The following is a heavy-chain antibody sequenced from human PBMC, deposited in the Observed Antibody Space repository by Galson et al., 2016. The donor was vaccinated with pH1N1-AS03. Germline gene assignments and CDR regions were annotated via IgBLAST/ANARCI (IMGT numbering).Heavy chain of an antibody. CDR3: ARPAHYDSSERDALDV. V-gene: IGHV5-51*03. CDR2: IFPGDSDT. D-gene: IGHD3-22*01. J-gene: IGHJ3*01. CDR1: GYGFNGYW. Sequence: QSGAEVKKPGDSLKISCKSSGYGFNGYWTGWVRQMPGKGLEWMGIIFPGDSDTGYSPSFQGQVTISADKSTRTTYLQWRSLKASDTAIYYRARPAHYDSSERDALDVWGQGTMLIVSS.